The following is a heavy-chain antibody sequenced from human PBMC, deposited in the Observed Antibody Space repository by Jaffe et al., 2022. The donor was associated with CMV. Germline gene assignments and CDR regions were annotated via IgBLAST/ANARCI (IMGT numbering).Heavy chain of an antibody. CDR1: GGSFSGYY. CDR3: ARGRGWPRARGDYYYGMDV. V-gene: IGHV4-34*01. D-gene: IGHD2-15*01. J-gene: IGHJ6*02. Sequence: QVQLQQWGAGLLKPSETLSLTCAVYGGSFSGYYWSWIRQPPGKGLEWIGEINHSGSTNYNPSLKSRVTISVDTSKNQFSLKLSSVTAADTAVYYCARGRGWPRARGDYYYGMDVWGQGTTVTVSS. CDR2: INHSGST.